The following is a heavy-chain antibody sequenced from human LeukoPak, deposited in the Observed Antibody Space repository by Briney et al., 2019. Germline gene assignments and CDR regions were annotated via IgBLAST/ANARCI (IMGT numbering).Heavy chain of an antibody. J-gene: IGHJ4*02. Sequence: SETLSLTCAVYGGSFSGYYWSWIRQPPGKGLEWIGEINHSGSTNYNPSLKSRVTISVDTSKNQFSLKLSSVTAADTAVCYCARDTTNGGVDYWGQGTLVTVSS. CDR1: GGSFSGYY. D-gene: IGHD2-8*01. CDR2: INHSGST. V-gene: IGHV4-34*01. CDR3: ARDTTNGGVDY.